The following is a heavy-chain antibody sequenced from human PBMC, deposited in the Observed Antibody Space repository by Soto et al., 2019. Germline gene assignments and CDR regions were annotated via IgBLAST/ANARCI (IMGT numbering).Heavy chain of an antibody. J-gene: IGHJ4*02. CDR1: GGSISSSNYY. D-gene: IGHD1-26*01. CDR2: IYYSGST. CDR3: AVGSSGFYYVY. Sequence: PSETLSLTCTVSGGSISSSNYYWGLIRQPPGKGLEWIGSIYYSGSTYYNPSLKSQVTISKDTSKNQFSLKLSSVTAADTAVYYCAVGSSGFYYVYWGQGTLVTVSS. V-gene: IGHV4-39*01.